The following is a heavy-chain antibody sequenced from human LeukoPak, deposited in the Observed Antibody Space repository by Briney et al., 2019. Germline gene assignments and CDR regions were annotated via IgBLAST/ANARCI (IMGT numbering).Heavy chain of an antibody. J-gene: IGHJ4*02. D-gene: IGHD3-22*01. CDR1: GYSISSGYY. Sequence: SETLSLTCAVSGYSISSGYYWGWIRQPPGKGLEWIGSIYHSGSTYYNPSLKSRVTISVDTSKNQFSLKLSSVTAADTAVYYCARAGDSSGYYPEQIDYWGQGTLVTVSS. CDR3: ARAGDSSGYYPEQIDY. V-gene: IGHV4-38-2*01. CDR2: IYHSGST.